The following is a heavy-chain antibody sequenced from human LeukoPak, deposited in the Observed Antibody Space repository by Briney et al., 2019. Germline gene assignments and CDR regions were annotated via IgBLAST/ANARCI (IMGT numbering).Heavy chain of an antibody. D-gene: IGHD1-1*01. CDR1: GGSFSGYY. CDR3: ARGPTISETGYFDY. Sequence: SETLSLTCAVSGGSFSGYYWNWIRQSPGRGLEWIGEINHSGDTNYNSSVKSRVTISVDTSKNQFSLKVRSLTSADTAVYYCARGPTISETGYFDYWGQGTLVTVSS. J-gene: IGHJ4*03. CDR2: INHSGDT. V-gene: IGHV4-34*01.